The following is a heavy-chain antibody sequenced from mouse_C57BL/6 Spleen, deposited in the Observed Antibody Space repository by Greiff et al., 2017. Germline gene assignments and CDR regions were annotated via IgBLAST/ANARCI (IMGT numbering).Heavy chain of an antibody. CDR1: GFTFSDYY. Sequence: EVQRVESGGGLVQPGGSLKLSCAASGFTFSDYYMYWVRQTPEKRLEWVAYISNGGGSTYYPDTVKGRFTISRDNAKNTLYLQMSRLKSEDTAMYYCARQGTDWYFDVWGTGTTVTVSS. CDR3: ARQGTDWYFDV. CDR2: ISNGGGST. V-gene: IGHV5-12*01. J-gene: IGHJ1*03. D-gene: IGHD4-1*01.